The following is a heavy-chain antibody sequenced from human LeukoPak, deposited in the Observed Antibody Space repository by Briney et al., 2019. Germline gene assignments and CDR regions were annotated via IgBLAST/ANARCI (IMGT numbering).Heavy chain of an antibody. CDR1: GGTFSNFT. CDR3: ASGITGTDRDYYYMDV. D-gene: IGHD1-20*01. V-gene: IGHV1-18*01. CDR2: ISGYNGKT. J-gene: IGHJ6*03. Sequence: ASVKVSCKASGGTFSNFTITWVRQAPGQGLEWMGWISGYNGKTKYAQKLQDRVTMTTDTSTTTAYMELRSLRSEDTAVYYCASGITGTDRDYYYMDVWGKGTTVTVSS.